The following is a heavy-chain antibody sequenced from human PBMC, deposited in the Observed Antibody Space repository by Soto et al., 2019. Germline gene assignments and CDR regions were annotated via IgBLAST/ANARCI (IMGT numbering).Heavy chain of an antibody. CDR1: GFIFSASV. CDR2: ISGSGGIP. D-gene: IGHD2-2*01. CDR3: ARGTAPIVYQRLGFDY. J-gene: IGHJ4*02. Sequence: EVQLLESGGGMVQPGGSLRLSCAASGFIFSASVMTWVRQTPGKGLEWVSAISGSGGIPYYADSVKGRFTISRDNSNNTPFPLMLGLSAEDTAVYYCARGTAPIVYQRLGFDYWGQGTLVTVSS. V-gene: IGHV3-23*01.